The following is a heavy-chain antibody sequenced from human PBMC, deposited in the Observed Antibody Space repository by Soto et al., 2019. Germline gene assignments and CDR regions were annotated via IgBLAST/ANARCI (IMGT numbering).Heavy chain of an antibody. J-gene: IGHJ3*02. Sequence: PSETLSLTCTVSGGSISSGGYYWSWIRQHPGKGLEWIGYIYYSGSTYYNPSLKSRVTISVDTSKNQFSLKLSSVTAADTAVYYCARVGRDDYVWGSYRSQPHDAFDIWGQGTMVTVSS. CDR3: ARVGRDDYVWGSYRSQPHDAFDI. CDR2: IYYSGST. CDR1: GGSISSGGYY. V-gene: IGHV4-31*03. D-gene: IGHD3-16*02.